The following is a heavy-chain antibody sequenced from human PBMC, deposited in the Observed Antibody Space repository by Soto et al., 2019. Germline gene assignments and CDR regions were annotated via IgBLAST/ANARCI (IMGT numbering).Heavy chain of an antibody. Sequence: SVKVSCKASGGTFSSYAISWVRQAPGQGLEWVGGIIPIFGTANYAQKFQGRVTITADESTSTAYMELSSLRSEDTAVYYCARTNTRHPSNWFDPWGQGTLVTVSS. V-gene: IGHV1-69*13. CDR3: ARTNTRHPSNWFDP. CDR1: GGTFSSYA. CDR2: IIPIFGTA. J-gene: IGHJ5*02.